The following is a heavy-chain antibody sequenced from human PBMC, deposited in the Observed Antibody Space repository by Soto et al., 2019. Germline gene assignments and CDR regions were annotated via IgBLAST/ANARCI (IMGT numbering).Heavy chain of an antibody. V-gene: IGHV1-69*12. CDR1: GGTFSRYA. CDR3: AQTLGLEVAGPGRFDL. Sequence: QVQLVQSGAEVKKYGSSVKVSCKASGGTFSRYAISWVRQAPGQGLEWMGGITPMFGTANYAQRFQGRVTITADESTSRAYLQLSSMRSDDTAVYYCAQTLGLEVAGPGRFDLWGRGTLVTVSS. J-gene: IGHJ2*01. D-gene: IGHD6-19*01. CDR2: ITPMFGTA.